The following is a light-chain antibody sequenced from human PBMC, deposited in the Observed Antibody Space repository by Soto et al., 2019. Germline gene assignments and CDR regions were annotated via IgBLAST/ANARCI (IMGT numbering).Light chain of an antibody. CDR3: QRYGRSQWT. V-gene: IGKV3D-15*01. Sequence: EIVMTQSPATLSVSPGERATLSCRASQSVSSYLAWYQQKPGQAPRLLIYGSSTRAPGTPDRFSASGSGTDFTLTINTLEPEDFAVYFCQRYGRSQWTFGQGTKVDIK. CDR1: QSVSSY. CDR2: GSS. J-gene: IGKJ1*01.